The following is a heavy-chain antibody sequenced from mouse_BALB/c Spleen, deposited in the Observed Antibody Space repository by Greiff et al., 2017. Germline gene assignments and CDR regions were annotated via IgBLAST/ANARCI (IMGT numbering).Heavy chain of an antibody. CDR1: GYSITSDYA. J-gene: IGHJ2*01. CDR3: ARRTTVVATENYFDY. V-gene: IGHV3-2*02. CDR2: ISYSGST. Sequence: EVKLQESGPGLVKPSQSLSLTCTVTGYSITSDYAWNWIRQFPGNKLEWMGYISYSGSTSYNPSLKSRISITRDTSKNQFFLQLKSVTTEDTATYYCARRTTVVATENYFDYWGQGTTLTVSS. D-gene: IGHD1-1*01.